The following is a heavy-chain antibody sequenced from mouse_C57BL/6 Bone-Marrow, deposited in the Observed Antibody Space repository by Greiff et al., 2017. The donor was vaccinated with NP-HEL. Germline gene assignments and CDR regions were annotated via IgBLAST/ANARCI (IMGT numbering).Heavy chain of an antibody. CDR2: IDPETGGT. Sequence: QVQLKESGAELVRPGASVTLSCKASGYTFTDYEMHWVKQTPVHGLEWIGAIDPETGGTAYNQKFKGKAILTADKSSSTAYMELRSLTSEDSAVYYCTRKGNLGAMDYWGQGTSVTVSS. D-gene: IGHD2-1*01. J-gene: IGHJ4*01. V-gene: IGHV1-15*01. CDR3: TRKGNLGAMDY. CDR1: GYTFTDYE.